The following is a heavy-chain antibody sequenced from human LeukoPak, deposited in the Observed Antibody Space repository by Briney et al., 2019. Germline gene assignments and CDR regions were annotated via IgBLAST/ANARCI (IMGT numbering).Heavy chain of an antibody. V-gene: IGHV3-23*01. CDR2: ISGSGGTT. D-gene: IGHD1-26*01. J-gene: IGHJ4*02. CDR3: TRDLGGASWGEWNY. CDR1: GFTFSSYA. Sequence: GGSLRLSCAASGFTFSSYAMSWVRQAPGKGLEWVSVISGSGGTTNYADSVMGRFTISRDNAKNTLYLQMNSLRAEDTALYYCTRDLGGASWGEWNYWGQGTLVTVSS.